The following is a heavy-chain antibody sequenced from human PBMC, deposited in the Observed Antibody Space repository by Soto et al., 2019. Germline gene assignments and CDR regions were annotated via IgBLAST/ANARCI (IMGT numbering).Heavy chain of an antibody. CDR3: GKEQLVPSGYYSGMDV. V-gene: IGHV3-30-3*01. D-gene: IGHD6-6*01. CDR2: ISYDGNNR. J-gene: IGHJ6*02. Sequence: QGQLVESGGGVVQPERSLRLSCAASGITFSGYAMHWVRQAPGKGLEWVAVISYDGNNRYYADSVEGRFTISRDHSKNTLYLQMNSLRAEDRAVYYCGKEQLVPSGYYSGMDVWGQGTTVTVSS. CDR1: GITFSGYA.